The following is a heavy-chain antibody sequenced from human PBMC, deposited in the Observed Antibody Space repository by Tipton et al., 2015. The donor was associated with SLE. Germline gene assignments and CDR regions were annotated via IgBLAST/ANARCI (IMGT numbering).Heavy chain of an antibody. CDR3: AHRTGFDY. V-gene: IGHV3-7*03. CDR2: IKNDGSVT. CDR1: GFNFSNYR. Sequence: SLRLSCAASGFNFSNYRMNWVRQGPGKGLEWVASIKNDGSVTYYVDSLKGRFTISRDNSQNTLFLQLNSLRAEDTAIYYCAHRTGFDYWGQGSLVTVSS. D-gene: IGHD1-1*01. J-gene: IGHJ4*02.